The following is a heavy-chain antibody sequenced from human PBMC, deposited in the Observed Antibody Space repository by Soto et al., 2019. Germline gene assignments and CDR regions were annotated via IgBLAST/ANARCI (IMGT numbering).Heavy chain of an antibody. D-gene: IGHD6-13*01. J-gene: IGHJ6*02. Sequence: SETLSLTCTVSDGSISSYYWTWIRQPPGKGLEWIGYINYSGSTNYNPSLKSRVTISVDTSKNQFSLKLSSVTAADTAVYYCASSNIAAAGFYYYGMDVWGRGTTVT. CDR2: INYSGST. V-gene: IGHV4-59*01. CDR3: ASSNIAAAGFYYYGMDV. CDR1: DGSISSYY.